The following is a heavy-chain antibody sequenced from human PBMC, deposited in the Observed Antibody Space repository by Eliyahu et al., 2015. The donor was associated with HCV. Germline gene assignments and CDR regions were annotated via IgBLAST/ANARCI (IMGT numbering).Heavy chain of an antibody. V-gene: IGHV1-69*01. CDR3: ATDTLQNYDFWSPYKSRGWFDS. D-gene: IGHD3-3*01. CDR1: GGSFKXYS. CDR2: XIPIFGTE. J-gene: IGHJ5*01. Sequence: QLVQSGAEVKKPGSSVKVSCKASGGSFKXYSXSXXRQAPGQGLEXRGGXIPIFGTENYPQKFQGRXAIIADESTSTAYMELSNLRSEDTAVYYCATDTLQNYDFWSPYKSRGWFDSWGQGTLVTVSS.